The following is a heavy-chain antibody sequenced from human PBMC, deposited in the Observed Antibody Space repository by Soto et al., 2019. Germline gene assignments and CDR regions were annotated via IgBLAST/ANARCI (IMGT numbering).Heavy chain of an antibody. CDR3: AKDSLWFGELFGYFDY. D-gene: IGHD3-10*01. CDR2: ISYDGSNK. Sequence: PGGSLRLSCAASGFTFSSYGMHWVRQAPGKGLEWVAVISYDGSNKYYADSVKGRFTISRDNSKNTLYLQMNSLRAEDTAVYYCAKDSLWFGELFGYFDYWGQGTLVTVYS. V-gene: IGHV3-30*18. CDR1: GFTFSSYG. J-gene: IGHJ4*02.